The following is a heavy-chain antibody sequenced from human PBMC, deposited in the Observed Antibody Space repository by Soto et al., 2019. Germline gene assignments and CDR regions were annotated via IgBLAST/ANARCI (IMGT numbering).Heavy chain of an antibody. V-gene: IGHV1-69*13. D-gene: IGHD2-21*02. CDR2: IIPIFGTA. CDR3: ALGCAGDCYSKLGDH. J-gene: IGHJ4*02. Sequence: SVKVSCKASGGTFSSYAISWVRQAPGQGLEWMGGIIPIFGTANYAQKFQGRVTITADESTSTAYMELSSLRSEDTAVYYCALGCAGDCYSKLGDHWGPGTLVTVSS. CDR1: GGTFSSYA.